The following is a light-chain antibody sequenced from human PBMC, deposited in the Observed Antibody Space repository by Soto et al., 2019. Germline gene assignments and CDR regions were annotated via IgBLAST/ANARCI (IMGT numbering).Light chain of an antibody. V-gene: IGLV2-8*01. CDR1: SSDVGGYNY. Sequence: QSALTQPPSASGSPGQSVTISCTGTSSDVGGYNYVSWYQQHPGKAPKLMIYEVSKRPSVVPDRFSGSKSGNTASLTVSGLQAEDEADYYCSSYAGRNNWVFGGGTQLTVL. CDR2: EVS. CDR3: SSYAGRNNWV. J-gene: IGLJ3*02.